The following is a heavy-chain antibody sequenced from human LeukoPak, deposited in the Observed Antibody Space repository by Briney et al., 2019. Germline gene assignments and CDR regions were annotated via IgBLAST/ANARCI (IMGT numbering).Heavy chain of an antibody. CDR3: TKISR. CDR2: ISGSGDST. D-gene: IGHD2-15*01. CDR1: GFTFSTYA. V-gene: IGHV3-23*01. J-gene: IGHJ4*02. Sequence: GGSLRLSCAASGFTFSTYAVTWVRQAPGKGLEWVSTISGSGDSTYYADSVKGRFTISRDNSKDTLYLQMSSVRVDDTAVYYCTKISRWGQGTLVTVSS.